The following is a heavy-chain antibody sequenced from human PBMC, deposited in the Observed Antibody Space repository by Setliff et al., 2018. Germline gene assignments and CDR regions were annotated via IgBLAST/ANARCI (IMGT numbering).Heavy chain of an antibody. CDR3: ARDQARWLVAAGTFDY. D-gene: IGHD1-1*01. CDR2: ISGGGTNM. Sequence: GGSLRLSCAAPGFVFSNFAMNWVRQAPGKGLEWVSTISGGGTNMDYADSVKGRFTISRDNSNSEVFLQMDSLRAEDTAVYYCARDQARWLVAAGTFDYWGLGALVTVSS. J-gene: IGHJ4*02. CDR1: GFVFSNFA. V-gene: IGHV3-23*01.